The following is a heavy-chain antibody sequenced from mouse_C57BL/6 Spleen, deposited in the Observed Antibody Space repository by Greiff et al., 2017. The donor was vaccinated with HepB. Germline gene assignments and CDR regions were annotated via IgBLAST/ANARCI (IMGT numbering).Heavy chain of an antibody. Sequence: EVKVVESGGGLVKPGGSLKLSCAASGFTFSDYGMHWVRQAPEKGLEWVAYISSGSSTIYYADTVKGRFTISRDNAKNTLFLQMTSLRSEDTAMYYCARGSSSAWFAYWGQGTLVTVSA. J-gene: IGHJ3*01. CDR1: GFTFSDYG. CDR2: ISSGSSTI. CDR3: ARGSSSAWFAY. V-gene: IGHV5-17*01. D-gene: IGHD1-1*01.